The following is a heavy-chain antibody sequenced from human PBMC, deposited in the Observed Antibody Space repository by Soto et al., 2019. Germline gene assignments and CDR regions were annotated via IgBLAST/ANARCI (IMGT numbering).Heavy chain of an antibody. D-gene: IGHD7-27*01. Sequence: GGSLRLSCAASGFTFSSYGMHWVRQTPGKGLEWVAVIWYDGSNKYYADSVKGRFTISRDNSKNTLYLQMNSLRAEDTAVYYCARSLTGDRGYYYYYMDVWGKGTTVTVSS. CDR3: ARSLTGDRGYYYYYMDV. CDR2: IWYDGSNK. V-gene: IGHV3-33*01. CDR1: GFTFSSYG. J-gene: IGHJ6*03.